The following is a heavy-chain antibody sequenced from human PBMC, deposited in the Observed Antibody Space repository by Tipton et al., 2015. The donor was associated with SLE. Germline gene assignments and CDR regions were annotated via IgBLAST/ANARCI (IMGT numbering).Heavy chain of an antibody. V-gene: IGHV4-38-2*02. D-gene: IGHD2-21*01. J-gene: IGHJ3*02. Sequence: LRLSCTVSGYSISSGYYWGWIRQPPGKGLEWIGSIYHSGSTYYNPSLKSRVTISVDTSKNQFSLKLSSVTAADTAVYYCERDNIVVEIAKRAFDIWRQGTILTVSS. CDR3: ERDNIVVEIAKRAFDI. CDR1: GYSISSGYY. CDR2: IYHSGST.